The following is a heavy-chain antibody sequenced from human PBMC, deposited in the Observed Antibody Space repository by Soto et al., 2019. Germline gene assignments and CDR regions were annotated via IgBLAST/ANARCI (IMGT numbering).Heavy chain of an antibody. D-gene: IGHD1-7*01. J-gene: IGHJ5*02. V-gene: IGHV3-48*03. CDR3: ARDSVTGTRASESPWLDP. CDR2: ISSSGSTI. CDR1: GFIVSSSR. Sequence: GGSLRLSCVVSGFIVSSSRMIWVRQAPGKGLEWVSYISSSGSTIYYADSVKGRFTISRDNAKNSLYLQMNSLRAEDTAVYYCARDSVTGTRASESPWLDPSGQGTLVTVSS.